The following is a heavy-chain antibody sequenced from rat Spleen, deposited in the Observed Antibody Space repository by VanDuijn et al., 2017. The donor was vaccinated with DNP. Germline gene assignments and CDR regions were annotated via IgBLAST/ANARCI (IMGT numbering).Heavy chain of an antibody. V-gene: IGHV1-43*01. CDR2: INTGSGGT. CDR3: ARWDRGTGFAY. D-gene: IGHD4-3*01. J-gene: IGHJ3*01. Sequence: QVQLQQSGAEQARPGSSVKMSCKAPGYIFTSNYIGWIKQTTGQGLDYIGYINTGSGGTSYNEKFKGKATLTVDKSSSTAFMQLSSLTPDDSAVYYCARWDRGTGFAYWGQGTLVTVSS. CDR1: GYIFTSNY.